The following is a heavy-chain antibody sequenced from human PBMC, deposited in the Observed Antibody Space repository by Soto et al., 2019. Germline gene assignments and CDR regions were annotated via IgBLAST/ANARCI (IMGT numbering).Heavy chain of an antibody. J-gene: IGHJ6*02. D-gene: IGHD2-15*01. V-gene: IGHV3-30-3*01. Sequence: QVQLVESGGGVVQPGRSLRLSCAASGFTFSYYAMHWVRQAPGKGLEWVAVISYDESNTYYADSVKGRFTISRDKSKNTLYLQMNSLRAEDTAVYYCARGAYCSGTKRYRNGLDVWGQGTTVTVSS. CDR1: GFTFSYYA. CDR3: ARGAYCSGTKRYRNGLDV. CDR2: ISYDESNT.